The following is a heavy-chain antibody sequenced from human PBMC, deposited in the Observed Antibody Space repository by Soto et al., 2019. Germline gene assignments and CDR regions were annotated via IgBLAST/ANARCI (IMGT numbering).Heavy chain of an antibody. CDR3: AKDKDWSGVYGMDV. CDR1: GFTFRDHT. J-gene: IGHJ6*02. CDR2: ISTGGSTT. D-gene: IGHD3-3*01. V-gene: IGHV3-23*04. Sequence: EVQLVESGGGLVKPGGSLRLSCAASGFTFRDHTMNWVRQAPGKGLEWVSSISTGGSTTYYADSVKGRFTISRDNSKNTLYLQMNGLRAEDTAVYYCAKDKDWSGVYGMDVWGQGTTVTVSS.